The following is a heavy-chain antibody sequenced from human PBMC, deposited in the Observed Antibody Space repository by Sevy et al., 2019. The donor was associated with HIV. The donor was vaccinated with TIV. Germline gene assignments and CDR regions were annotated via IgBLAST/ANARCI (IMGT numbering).Heavy chain of an antibody. CDR3: AKDYSAGITFVRGAYRARGDYFDY. CDR2: ISYDEAHK. CDR1: GFTFRTSG. V-gene: IGHV3-30*18. D-gene: IGHD3-10*01. Sequence: GGPLRLSCVTSGFTFRTSGMHWVRQSPGKGLEWVAIISYDEAHKNYADSVGGRFSISKDNSKNTLYLQMSSLKTEDTAVYYCAKDYSAGITFVRGAYRARGDYFDYWGQGTQVTVSS. J-gene: IGHJ4*02.